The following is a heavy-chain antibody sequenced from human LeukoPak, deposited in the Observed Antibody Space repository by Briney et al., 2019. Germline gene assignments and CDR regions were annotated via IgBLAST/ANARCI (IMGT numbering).Heavy chain of an antibody. CDR2: ISYDGSNK. Sequence: GGSLRLSCAASGFTFSSYAMHWVRQAPGKGLEWVAVISYDGSNKYYADPVKGRFTISRDNSKNTLYLQMNSLRAEDTAVYYCARGKAVAGPDYWGQGTLVTVSS. J-gene: IGHJ4*02. D-gene: IGHD6-19*01. CDR3: ARGKAVAGPDY. CDR1: GFTFSSYA. V-gene: IGHV3-30-3*01.